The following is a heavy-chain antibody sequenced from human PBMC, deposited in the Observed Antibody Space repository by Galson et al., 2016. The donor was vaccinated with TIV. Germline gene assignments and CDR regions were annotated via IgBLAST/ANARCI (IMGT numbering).Heavy chain of an antibody. J-gene: IGHJ6*02. D-gene: IGHD2-21*02. CDR2: ISWNSDKK. CDR3: ARDAVTYPSYYHLYGMDV. V-gene: IGHV3-9*01. Sequence: LRLSCAASGFTFGDYVIHWVRQGPGKGLEWLSSISWNSDKKLYAASVKGRFSISRDKSKRTVFLQMDRLTPDDTAVYYCARDAVTYPSYYHLYGMDVWGQGTTVTVSS. CDR1: GFTFGDYV.